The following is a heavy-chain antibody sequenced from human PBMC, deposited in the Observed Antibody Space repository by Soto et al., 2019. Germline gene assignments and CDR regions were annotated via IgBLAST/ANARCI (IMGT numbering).Heavy chain of an antibody. D-gene: IGHD1-26*01. J-gene: IGHJ6*02. CDR2: INHSGST. CDR1: GGSFSGYY. Sequence: SETLSLTXAVYGGSFSGYYWSWIRQPPGKGLEWIGEINHSGSTNYNPSLKSRVTISVDTSKNQFSLKLSSVTAADTAVYYCARGRGGYTNYYYYDMDVWGQGTTVTVSS. CDR3: ARGRGGYTNYYYYDMDV. V-gene: IGHV4-34*01.